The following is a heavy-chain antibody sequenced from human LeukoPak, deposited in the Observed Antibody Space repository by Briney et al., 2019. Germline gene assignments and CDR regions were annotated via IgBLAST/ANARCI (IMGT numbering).Heavy chain of an antibody. J-gene: IGHJ4*02. D-gene: IGHD5-18*01. V-gene: IGHV4-31*03. Sequence: SETLSLTCTVSGGSISSGGYYWSWIRQHPGKGLEWIGYIYYRGSTYYNPSLKSRVTISVDTSKNQFSLKLSSVTAADTAVYYCARELRGYSYGYSDYWGQGTLVTVSS. CDR2: IYYRGST. CDR1: GGSISSGGYY. CDR3: ARELRGYSYGYSDY.